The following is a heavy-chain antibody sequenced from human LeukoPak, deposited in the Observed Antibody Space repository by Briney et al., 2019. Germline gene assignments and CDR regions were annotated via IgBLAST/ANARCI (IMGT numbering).Heavy chain of an antibody. CDR3: ARLTSAVAGFPYYGMDV. CDR2: IYYSGST. CDR1: GGSISSYY. D-gene: IGHD6-19*01. Sequence: SETLSLACTVSGGSISSYYWSWIRQPPGKGLEWIGYIYYSGSTNYNPSLKSRVTISVDTSKNQFSLKLSSVTAADTAVYYCARLTSAVAGFPYYGMDVWGQGTTVTVSS. V-gene: IGHV4-59*08. J-gene: IGHJ6*02.